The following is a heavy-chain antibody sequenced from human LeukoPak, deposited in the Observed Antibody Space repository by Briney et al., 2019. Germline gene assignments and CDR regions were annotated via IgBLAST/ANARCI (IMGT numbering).Heavy chain of an antibody. CDR3: AKCIAVACHYYYYMDV. D-gene: IGHD6-19*01. J-gene: IGHJ6*03. CDR2: ISGSGGST. V-gene: IGHV3-23*01. CDR1: GFTFSSYG. Sequence: GGTLRLSCAASGFTFSSYGMSWVRQAPGKGLEWVSAISGSGGSTYYADSVKGRFTISRDNSKNTLYLQMNSLRAEDTAVYYCAKCIAVACHYYYYMDVWGKGTTVTISS.